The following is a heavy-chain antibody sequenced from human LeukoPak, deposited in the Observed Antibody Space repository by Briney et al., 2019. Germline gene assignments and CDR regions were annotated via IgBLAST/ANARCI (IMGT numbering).Heavy chain of an antibody. CDR1: GFTFNSYS. D-gene: IGHD6-13*01. Sequence: PGGSLRLSCATSGFTFNSYSMNWVRQAPGKGLEWISYITSSGGTIYYADSVKGRFTISRDNSKNTLYLQMNSLRAEDTAVYYCATLAADFDYWGQGTLVTVSS. J-gene: IGHJ4*02. V-gene: IGHV3-48*01. CDR2: ITSSGGTI. CDR3: ATLAADFDY.